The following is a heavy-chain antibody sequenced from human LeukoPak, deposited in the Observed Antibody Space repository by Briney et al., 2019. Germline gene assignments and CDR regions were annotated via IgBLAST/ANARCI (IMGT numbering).Heavy chain of an antibody. CDR2: TNPNTGDT. CDR3: SRGNGYLRWFDY. V-gene: IGHV1-2*06. J-gene: IGHJ4*02. D-gene: IGHD5-18*01. CDR1: GYTFTGYY. Sequence: ASVKVSCKTSGYTFTGYYMHWVRQTPGQGLEWMGLTNPNTGDTKYAQKFQGRVTMTRDTSISTVYVELSSLKSDDTAVYFCSRGNGYLRWFDYWGQGTLVTVSS.